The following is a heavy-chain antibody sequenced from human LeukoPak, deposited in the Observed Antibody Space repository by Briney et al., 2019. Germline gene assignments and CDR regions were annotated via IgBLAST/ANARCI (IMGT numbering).Heavy chain of an antibody. Sequence: SQTLSLTCAVSGGSISSGGYSWSWIRQPPGKGLEWIGYIYHSGSTYYNPSLKSRVTISVDTSKNQFSLKLSSVTAADTAVYYCARRDSSSWYPDYWGQGTLVTVSS. CDR1: GGSISSGGYS. CDR3: ARRDSSSWYPDY. V-gene: IGHV4-30-2*01. J-gene: IGHJ4*02. D-gene: IGHD6-13*01. CDR2: IYHSGST.